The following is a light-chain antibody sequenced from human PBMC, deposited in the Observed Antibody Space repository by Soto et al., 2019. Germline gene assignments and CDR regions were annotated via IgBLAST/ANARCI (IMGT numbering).Light chain of an antibody. V-gene: IGLV2-14*01. Sequence: QSALTQPASVSGSPGQSITISCTGTSSDVGGYNYVSWYQQHPGKALKVMIYDVSNRPSGVSNRFFGSKSGNTASLTISGLQAEDEADYYCSSYTTSSTLVVFGGGTKVTVL. CDR1: SSDVGGYNY. CDR2: DVS. J-gene: IGLJ2*01. CDR3: SSYTTSSTLVV.